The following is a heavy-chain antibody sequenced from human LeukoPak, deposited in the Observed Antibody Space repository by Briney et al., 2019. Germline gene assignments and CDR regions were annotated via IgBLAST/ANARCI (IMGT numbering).Heavy chain of an antibody. V-gene: IGHV3-30*02. CDR3: VKGAIVGSLY. CDR1: GFTVSSNY. D-gene: IGHD1-26*01. J-gene: IGHJ4*02. CDR2: IRYDGGNK. Sequence: GGSLRLSCAASGFTVSSNYMSWVRQAPGKGLEWVAFIRYDGGNKYYADSVKGRFTISRDNSKNTLYLQMNSLRAEDTAVYYCVKGAIVGSLYWGQGTLVTVSS.